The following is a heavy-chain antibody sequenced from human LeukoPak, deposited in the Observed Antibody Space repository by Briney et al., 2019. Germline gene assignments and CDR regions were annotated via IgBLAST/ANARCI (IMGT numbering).Heavy chain of an antibody. V-gene: IGHV3-48*01. CDR1: GFSFSSYG. CDR2: ISSSSSTI. Sequence: GGSLRLSCAASGFSFSSYGMNWVRQAPGKGLEWVSYISSSSSTIYYADSVKGRFTISRDNAKNSLYLQMNSLRAEDTAVYYCARERGRTFGGVIIIPGAADYWGQGTLVTVSS. D-gene: IGHD3-16*02. J-gene: IGHJ4*02. CDR3: ARERGRTFGGVIIIPGAADY.